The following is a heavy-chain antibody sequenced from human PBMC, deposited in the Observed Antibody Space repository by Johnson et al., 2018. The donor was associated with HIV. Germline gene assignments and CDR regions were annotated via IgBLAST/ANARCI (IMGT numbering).Heavy chain of an antibody. CDR1: GFTFSNVW. V-gene: IGHV3-15*01. Sequence: EVQLVESGGGLVKPGGSLKVSCAASGFTFSNVWMHWVRQAPGKGLEWVGRIKRKTDGGTTDYAAPVKGKFTISRDDSKNTLYLQMNSLRAEDTAVYYCARLEELLRAFDIWGQGTMVTVSS. CDR2: IKRKTDGGTT. CDR3: ARLEELLRAFDI. J-gene: IGHJ3*02. D-gene: IGHD1-26*01.